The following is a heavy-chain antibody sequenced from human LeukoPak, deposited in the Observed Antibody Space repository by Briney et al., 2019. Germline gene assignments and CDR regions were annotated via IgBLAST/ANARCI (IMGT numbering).Heavy chain of an antibody. CDR3: AKDYSSSWFGFDY. CDR1: GFTFDDYA. V-gene: IGHV3-9*01. CDR2: ISWNSGSI. D-gene: IGHD6-13*01. Sequence: PGRSLRLSCAASGFTFDDYAMHWVRQAPGKGLEWVSGISWNSGSIGYADSVKGRFTIPRDNAKNSLYLQMNSLRAEDTALYYCAKDYSSSWFGFDYWGQGTLVTVSS. J-gene: IGHJ4*02.